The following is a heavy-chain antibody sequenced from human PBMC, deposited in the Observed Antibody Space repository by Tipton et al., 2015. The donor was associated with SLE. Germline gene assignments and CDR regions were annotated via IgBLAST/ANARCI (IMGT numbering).Heavy chain of an antibody. Sequence: LRLSCTVSGGSISSGGSYWSWIRQHPGKGLEWIGYIYYSGSTYYNPSLKSRVTISVDTSKNHFSLKLSSVTAADTAVYYCARRRVGYFGSGRDDYGMDVWGQGTTVTVSS. CDR3: ARRRVGYFGSGRDDYGMDV. J-gene: IGHJ6*02. CDR2: IYYSGST. CDR1: GGSISSGGSY. D-gene: IGHD3-10*01. V-gene: IGHV4-31*03.